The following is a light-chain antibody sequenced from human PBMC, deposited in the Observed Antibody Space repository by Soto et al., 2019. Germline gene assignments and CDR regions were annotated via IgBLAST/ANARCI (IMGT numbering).Light chain of an antibody. Sequence: DIQMTQSPSTLSASEGDRVTITCRASQTISSWLAWYQQKPGRAPKLLIYEASTLESGVPSRFSGSGSGTKFTLTISSLQPDDFATYYCQQYNSSPWTFGQGNKVDIK. V-gene: IGKV1-5*01. CDR3: QQYNSSPWT. J-gene: IGKJ1*01. CDR2: EAS. CDR1: QTISSW.